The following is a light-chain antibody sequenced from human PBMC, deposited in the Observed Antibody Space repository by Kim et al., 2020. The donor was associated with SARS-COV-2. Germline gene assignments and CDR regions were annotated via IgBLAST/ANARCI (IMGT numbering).Light chain of an antibody. Sequence: ALGQTVRITCQGDSLRSYYASWYQQKPGQAPVLVIYGKNNRHSGIPDRFSGSSSGNTASLTITGAQAEDEADYYCNSRDSSGNHLVFGGGTQLTVL. CDR3: NSRDSSGNHLV. V-gene: IGLV3-19*01. CDR1: SLRSYY. J-gene: IGLJ2*01. CDR2: GKN.